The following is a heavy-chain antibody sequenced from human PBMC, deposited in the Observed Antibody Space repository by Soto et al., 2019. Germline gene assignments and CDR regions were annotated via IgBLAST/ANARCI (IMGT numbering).Heavy chain of an antibody. CDR2: ISGGGGST. J-gene: IGHJ6*02. CDR1: GFTFSSYA. D-gene: IGHD4-17*01. CDR3: AKPRWGDYGERVEDV. Sequence: EVPLLESGGGLVQPGGSLRLPCAASGFTFSSYAMSWVRQAPGRGLEWVSAISGGGGSTYYADFVKGRFTISRDNSKNTLYLQMNSLRAEDTAVYYCAKPRWGDYGERVEDVWGQGTTVTVSS. V-gene: IGHV3-23*01.